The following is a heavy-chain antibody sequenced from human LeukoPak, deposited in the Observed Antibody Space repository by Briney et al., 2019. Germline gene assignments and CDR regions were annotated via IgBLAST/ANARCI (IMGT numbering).Heavy chain of an antibody. D-gene: IGHD6-13*01. CDR3: ARDIGSSGDDAFDI. J-gene: IGHJ3*02. Sequence: ASVQVSCKASGYTFTSYAMHWVRQDPGQRLEWMGWINAGNGNTKYSQKFQGRVTITRDTSASTAYMELSSLRSEDTAVYYCARDIGSSGDDAFDIWGQGTMVTVSS. V-gene: IGHV1-3*01. CDR1: GYTFTSYA. CDR2: INAGNGNT.